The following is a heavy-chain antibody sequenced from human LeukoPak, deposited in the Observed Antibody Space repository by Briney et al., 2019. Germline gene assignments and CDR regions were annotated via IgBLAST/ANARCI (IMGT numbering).Heavy chain of an antibody. CDR1: GGSFSGYY. D-gene: IGHD4-11*01. J-gene: IGHJ4*02. CDR3: AAPRDYSGTFDY. CDR2: INHSGST. Sequence: SETLSLTCAVYGGSFSGYYWSWIRQPPGKGLEWIGEINHSGSTNYNPSLKSRVTISVDTSKNQFSLKLSSVTAADTALYYCAAPRDYSGTFDYWGQGALVTVSS. V-gene: IGHV4-34*01.